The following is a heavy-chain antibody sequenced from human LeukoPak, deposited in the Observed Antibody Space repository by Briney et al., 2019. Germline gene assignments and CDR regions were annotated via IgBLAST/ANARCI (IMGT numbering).Heavy chain of an antibody. D-gene: IGHD2-21*01. CDR3: AADTHSSQRADR. V-gene: IGHV1-58*01. J-gene: IGHJ5*02. CDR1: AFTFSSTT. CDR2: IVVGSGKT. Sequence: GTPVKVSCKASAFTFSSTTVQWVRQVRGQRLEWIGWIVVGSGKTNYAQNFQERVTITRDMSTTTAYMELRSLESEDTAVYYCAADTHSSQRADRWGQGTLVIVSS.